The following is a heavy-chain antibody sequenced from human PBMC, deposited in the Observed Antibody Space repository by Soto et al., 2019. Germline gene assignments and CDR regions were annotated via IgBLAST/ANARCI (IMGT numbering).Heavy chain of an antibody. CDR1: GGTFSSYA. CDR3: ARDQATVVVVSDGMDV. J-gene: IGHJ6*02. Sequence: ASVKVSCKASGGTFSSYAISWVRQAPGQGLEWMGGIIPIFGTANYAQKFQGRVTITADESTSTAYMELSSLRSEDTAVYYCARDQATVVVVSDGMDVWGQGTTVTVSS. D-gene: IGHD2-15*01. CDR2: IIPIFGTA. V-gene: IGHV1-69*13.